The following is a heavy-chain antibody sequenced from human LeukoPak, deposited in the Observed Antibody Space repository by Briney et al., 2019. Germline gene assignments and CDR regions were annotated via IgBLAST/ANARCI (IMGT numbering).Heavy chain of an antibody. Sequence: GGSLRLSCAASGFTFSSYAMSWVRQAPGKGLEWVSAISGSGGSTYYAGSVKGRFTISRDNSKNTLYLQMNSLGAEDTAVYYCASRPCSSTSCYSYYFDYWGQGTLVTVSS. CDR3: ASRPCSSTSCYSYYFDY. D-gene: IGHD2-2*01. J-gene: IGHJ4*02. CDR2: ISGSGGST. V-gene: IGHV3-23*01. CDR1: GFTFSSYA.